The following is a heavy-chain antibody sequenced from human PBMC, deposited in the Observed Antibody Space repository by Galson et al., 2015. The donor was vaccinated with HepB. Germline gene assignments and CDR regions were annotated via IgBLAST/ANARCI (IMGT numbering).Heavy chain of an antibody. CDR3: ARLYDRGGLWARSDY. D-gene: IGHD3-22*01. CDR1: GGSISGYS. J-gene: IGHJ4*02. Sequence: TLSLTCTVSGGSISGYSWTWIRQSPGKGLEWIGYIYYRGSTNYNPSLKSRVTISVDTSKNQFSLKLRSVTAADTAAYYCARLYDRGGLWARSDYWGQGILVIVSS. CDR2: IYYRGST. V-gene: IGHV4-59*08.